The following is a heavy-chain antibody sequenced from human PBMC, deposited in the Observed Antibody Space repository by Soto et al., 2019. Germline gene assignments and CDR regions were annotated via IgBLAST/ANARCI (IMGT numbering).Heavy chain of an antibody. V-gene: IGHV3-48*02. J-gene: IGHJ4*02. Sequence: EVHLVESGEGLVPPGGSLRLCCAASGFTFSSYSLNWVRQAPGKGLEWVSYITSSGTTVYYADSVRGRFTISRDNAKNSLYLQMNSLRDDDKAVYYCARGSSNWAYYFDFWGQGTLVTVSS. D-gene: IGHD6-13*01. CDR3: ARGSSNWAYYFDF. CDR1: GFTFSSYS. CDR2: ITSSGTTV.